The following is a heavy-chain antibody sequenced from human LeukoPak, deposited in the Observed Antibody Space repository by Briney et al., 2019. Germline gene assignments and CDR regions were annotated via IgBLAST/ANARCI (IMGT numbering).Heavy chain of an antibody. J-gene: IGHJ4*02. CDR2: INHSGST. Sequence: SETLSLTGAVYGGSFSGYYWSWIRQPPGKGLEWIGEINHSGSTNYNPSLKSRVTISVDTSKNQFSLKLSSVTAADTAVYYCAAYYYGSGYFDYWGQGTLVTVSS. CDR1: GGSFSGYY. CDR3: AAYYYGSGYFDY. D-gene: IGHD3-10*01. V-gene: IGHV4-34*01.